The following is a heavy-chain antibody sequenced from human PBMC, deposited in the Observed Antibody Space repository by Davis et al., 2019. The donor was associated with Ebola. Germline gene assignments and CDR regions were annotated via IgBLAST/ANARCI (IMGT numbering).Heavy chain of an antibody. CDR1: GFIFSTYA. D-gene: IGHD2-15*01. Sequence: GGSLRLSCEGSGFIFSTYAFSWVRQAPGKGLEWVSGIMGGNGKSYYSESVKGRFTISRDNTKNTVFLQMNSLTAEDTAVYYCAKEAFAGSTRIDWFDPWGQGILVTVSS. CDR3: AKEAFAGSTRIDWFDP. V-gene: IGHV3-23*01. CDR2: IMGGNGKS. J-gene: IGHJ5*02.